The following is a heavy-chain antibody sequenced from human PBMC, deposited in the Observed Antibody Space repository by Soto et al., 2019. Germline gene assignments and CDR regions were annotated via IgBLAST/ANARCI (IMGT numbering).Heavy chain of an antibody. V-gene: IGHV3-30*18. CDR3: AKDLVGYYYDISGSGPSFDYGMDV. CDR1: GFTFSSYG. D-gene: IGHD3-22*01. Sequence: GGSLRLSCAASGFTFSSYGMHWVRQAPGKGMEWVAVISYDGSNKYYADSVKGRFTISRDNSKNTLYLQMNSLRAEDTAVYYCAKDLVGYYYDISGSGPSFDYGMDVWGQGTTVTVSS. J-gene: IGHJ6*02. CDR2: ISYDGSNK.